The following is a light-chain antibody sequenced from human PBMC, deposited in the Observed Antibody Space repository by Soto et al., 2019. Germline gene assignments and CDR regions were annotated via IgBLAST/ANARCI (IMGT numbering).Light chain of an antibody. CDR3: SSYTSTSTPCV. V-gene: IGLV2-14*01. CDR1: SSDVGAYNF. CDR2: EVS. J-gene: IGLJ1*01. Sequence: QSALTQPRSVSGSPGQSITISCTGTSSDVGAYNFVSWHQQHPGKAPKLIIYEVSHRPSGASNHFSGYKSGNTASLTISGLQAEDEADYYCSSYTSTSTPCVFGTGTKLPVL.